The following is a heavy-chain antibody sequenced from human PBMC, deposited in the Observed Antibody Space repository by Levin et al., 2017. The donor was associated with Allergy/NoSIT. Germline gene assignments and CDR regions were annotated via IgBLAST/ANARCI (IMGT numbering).Heavy chain of an antibody. CDR3: ARSHPLTGTTHFSYQDGMDV. Sequence: KSGGSLRLSCEASGFDFHIYIMNWVRQAPGKGLEWLSSITTGSNYKYYIDSVRGRFVISRDNGRNSLYLQMNSLRAEDTAVYYCARSHPLTGTTHFSYQDGMDVWGQGTTVTVSS. V-gene: IGHV3-21*01. CDR1: GFDFHIYI. J-gene: IGHJ6*02. D-gene: IGHD1/OR15-1a*01. CDR2: ITTGSNYK.